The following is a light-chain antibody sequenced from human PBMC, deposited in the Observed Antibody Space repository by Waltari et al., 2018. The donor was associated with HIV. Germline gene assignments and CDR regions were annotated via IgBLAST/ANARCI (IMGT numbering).Light chain of an antibody. J-gene: IGKJ1*01. Sequence: EIVMTQSPATLSVSPGERATLSCRASQSISSNLAWYQKNPGQAPRLLIYGASTRATGIPARFSGSGSGTEFTLTISSLQSEDFALYYCQHYNNWPPWTFGQGTKVEIK. V-gene: IGKV3-15*01. CDR1: QSISSN. CDR3: QHYNNWPPWT. CDR2: GAS.